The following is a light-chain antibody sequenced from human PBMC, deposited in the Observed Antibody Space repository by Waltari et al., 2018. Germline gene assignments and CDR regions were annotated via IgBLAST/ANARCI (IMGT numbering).Light chain of an antibody. CDR1: QTISTTY. Sequence: EIVLTHSPGTLSFSPGDGATLPRRTSQTISTTYLAWYQQKPGQPPTLLIYGAFTRATGIPDRFTGSGSRTDFSLTISIQEPEDFATYYCQQYDVSPLTFGGGTKVEIK. V-gene: IGKV3-20*01. J-gene: IGKJ4*01. CDR3: QQYDVSPLT. CDR2: GAF.